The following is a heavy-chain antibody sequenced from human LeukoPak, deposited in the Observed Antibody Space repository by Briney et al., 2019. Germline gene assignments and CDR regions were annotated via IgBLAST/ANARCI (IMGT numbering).Heavy chain of an antibody. CDR3: ARERGILRGDAFDL. CDR1: GVSFTTYY. D-gene: IGHD1-26*01. CDR2: IYSSRNT. Sequence: SETLSLTCTVSGVSFTTYYWTWIRQPAGKGPYWIGRIYSSRNTNYNPSLESRVTMSIDTSKHQFSLKLTSVTAADTAVYYCARERGILRGDAFDLWGQGTMVTVSS. J-gene: IGHJ3*01. V-gene: IGHV4-4*07.